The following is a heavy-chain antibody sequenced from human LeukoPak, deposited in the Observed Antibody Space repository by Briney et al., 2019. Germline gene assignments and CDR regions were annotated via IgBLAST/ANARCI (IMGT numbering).Heavy chain of an antibody. CDR1: GGSFSGYY. J-gene: IGHJ4*02. Sequence: SETLSLTCAVYGGSFSGYYWSWIRQPPGKGLEWIGEINHSGSTNYNPSLKSRVTISVDTSKNQFSLKLSSVTAADTAVYYCARTGSWYYYFDYWGQGTLVTVSS. CDR3: ARTGSWYYYFDY. V-gene: IGHV4-34*01. D-gene: IGHD6-13*01. CDR2: INHSGST.